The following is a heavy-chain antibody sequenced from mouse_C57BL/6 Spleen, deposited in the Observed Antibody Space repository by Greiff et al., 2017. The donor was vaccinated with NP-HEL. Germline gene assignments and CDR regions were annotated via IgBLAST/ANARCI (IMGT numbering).Heavy chain of an antibody. Sequence: VKLMESGAELVKPGASVKISCKASGYAFSSYWMNWVKQRPGKGLEWIGQIYPGDGDTNYNGKFKGKATLTADKSSSTAYMQLSSLTSEDSAVYFCARDLYGSSLYYAMDYWGQGTSVTVSS. V-gene: IGHV1-80*01. CDR3: ARDLYGSSLYYAMDY. CDR2: IYPGDGDT. CDR1: GYAFSSYW. J-gene: IGHJ4*01. D-gene: IGHD1-1*01.